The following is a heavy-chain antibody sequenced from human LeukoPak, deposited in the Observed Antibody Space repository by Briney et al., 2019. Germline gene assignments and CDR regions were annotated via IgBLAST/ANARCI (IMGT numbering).Heavy chain of an antibody. Sequence: GGTLRLSCAASGFTFSSYEMNWVRQAPGKGLEWVSYISSSGSTIYYADSVKGRFTIPRDNAKNSLYLQMNSLRAEDTAVYYCARDDNGASGLFQHWGQGTLVTVSS. CDR2: ISSSGSTI. V-gene: IGHV3-48*03. CDR1: GFTFSSYE. D-gene: IGHD2-8*01. CDR3: ARDDNGASGLFQH. J-gene: IGHJ1*01.